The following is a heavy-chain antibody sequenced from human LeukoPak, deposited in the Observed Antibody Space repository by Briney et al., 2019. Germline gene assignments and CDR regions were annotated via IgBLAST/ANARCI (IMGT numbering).Heavy chain of an antibody. D-gene: IGHD1-14*01. CDR2: IKEDGSEK. J-gene: IGHJ4*02. Sequence: PGGSLRLSSAVSGFTFSSYWMSWVRQAPGKGLEWVGNIKEDGSEKYYVDSVKGRFTISRDNAKNSLYLQMNSLRAEDTAVYYCARDSFETDIDYWGQGTLVTVSS. CDR1: GFTFSSYW. V-gene: IGHV3-7*01. CDR3: ARDSFETDIDY.